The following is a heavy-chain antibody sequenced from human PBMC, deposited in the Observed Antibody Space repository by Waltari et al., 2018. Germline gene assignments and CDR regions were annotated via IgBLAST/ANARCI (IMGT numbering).Heavy chain of an antibody. CDR1: GGSFSGYY. J-gene: IGHJ5*02. D-gene: IGHD4-17*01. CDR2: INHSGST. V-gene: IGHV4-34*01. Sequence: QVQLQQWGAGLLKPSETLSLTCAVYGGSFSGYYWSWIRQPPGKGLEWIGEINHSGSTNYDPSRKSRVALSVATAKNQFSLKLGSVTAADTAVYYCARESVPGVTTNWFDPWGQGTLVTVSS. CDR3: ARESVPGVTTNWFDP.